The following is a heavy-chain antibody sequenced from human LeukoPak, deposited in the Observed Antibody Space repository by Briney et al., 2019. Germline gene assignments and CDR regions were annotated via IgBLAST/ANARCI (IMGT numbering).Heavy chain of an antibody. J-gene: IGHJ3*02. V-gene: IGHV3-30*16. D-gene: IGHD6-13*01. CDR3: ARDLGVWQQLDDAFDI. Sequence: PGGSLRLSFAAPGFTFSSYAMHWVRQAPGKGLEWGAVLSYDGSNKYYADSVKGRFTISRDNSKNTLYLQMNSLRAEDTAVYYCARDLGVWQQLDDAFDIWGQGTMVTVSS. CDR1: GFTFSSYA. CDR2: LSYDGSNK.